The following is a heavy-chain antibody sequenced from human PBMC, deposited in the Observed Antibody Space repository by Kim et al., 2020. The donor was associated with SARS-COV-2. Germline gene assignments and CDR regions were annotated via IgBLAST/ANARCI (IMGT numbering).Heavy chain of an antibody. V-gene: IGHV3-33*01. D-gene: IGHD6-13*01. CDR2: MWYDGYTK. J-gene: IGHJ6*02. Sequence: GGSRRLSCAASGFPLSSYGMHWVRQAPGKGLEWVAVMWYDGYTKYYADSVKGRFTISRYNSKNTLYLQMNSLRAEDTAVYYCARGGAGTSSYGMDVWGQG. CDR3: ARGGAGTSSYGMDV. CDR1: GFPLSSYG.